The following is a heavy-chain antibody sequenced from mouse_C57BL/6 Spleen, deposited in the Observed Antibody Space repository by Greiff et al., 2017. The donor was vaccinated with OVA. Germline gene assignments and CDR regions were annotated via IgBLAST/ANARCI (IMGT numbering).Heavy chain of an antibody. D-gene: IGHD1-1*01. CDR3: ARFYYGSSYNYFDY. V-gene: IGHV1-64*01. J-gene: IGHJ2*01. Sequence: QVQLKQPGAELVKPGASVKLSCKASGYTFTSYWMHWVKQRPGQGLEWIGMIHPNSGSTNYNEKFKSKATLTVDKSSSTAYMQLSSLTSEDSAVYYGARFYYGSSYNYFDYWGQGTTLTVSS. CDR2: IHPNSGST. CDR1: GYTFTSYW.